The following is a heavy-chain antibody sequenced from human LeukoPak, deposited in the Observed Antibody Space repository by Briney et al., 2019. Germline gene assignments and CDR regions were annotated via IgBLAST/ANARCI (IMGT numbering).Heavy chain of an antibody. J-gene: IGHJ4*02. CDR1: GFTFSSYW. V-gene: IGHV3-7*05. CDR3: ARGGWGFDY. Sequence: WGSLRLSCAASGFTFSSYWMSWVRQAPGQGLEWVASINQDVSEKYYVDSVKGRFTISRDNAKNSLYLQGNSLRADAAAEYYCARGGWGFDYWGEGTLVTVSS. D-gene: IGHD6-19*01. CDR2: INQDVSEK.